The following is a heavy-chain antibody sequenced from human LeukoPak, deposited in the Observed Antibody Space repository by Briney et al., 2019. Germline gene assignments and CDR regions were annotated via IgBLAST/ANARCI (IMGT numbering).Heavy chain of an antibody. CDR2: FDPEDGET. J-gene: IGHJ6*02. D-gene: IGHD5-12*01. Sequence: ASVKVSCKVSGYTLTELSMHWVRQAPGKGLEWMGGFDPEDGETIYAQKFQGRVTMTEDTSTDTAYMELSSLRSEDTAVYYCATVPRTSIYSGYDYYYYSMDVWGQGTTVTVSS. CDR1: GYTLTELS. V-gene: IGHV1-24*01. CDR3: ATVPRTSIYSGYDYYYYSMDV.